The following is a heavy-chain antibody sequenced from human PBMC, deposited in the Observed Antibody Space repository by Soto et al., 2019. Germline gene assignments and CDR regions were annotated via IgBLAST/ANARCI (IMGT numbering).Heavy chain of an antibody. J-gene: IGHJ4*02. Sequence: GGSLRLSCAASGFTVSSNYMSWVRQAPGKGLEWVSVIYSGGSTYYADSVKGRFTISRDDSKNTLFLQMNSLRAEDTAVYYCATAKLLLPWLFDYWGQGTPVTVSS. CDR1: GFTVSSNY. V-gene: IGHV3-66*01. CDR3: ATAKLLLPWLFDY. D-gene: IGHD2-15*01. CDR2: IYSGGST.